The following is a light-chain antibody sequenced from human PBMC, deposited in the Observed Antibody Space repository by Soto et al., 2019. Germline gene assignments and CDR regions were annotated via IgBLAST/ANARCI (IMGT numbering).Light chain of an antibody. CDR3: AAWDDSLMGV. CDR2: SNN. J-gene: IGLJ2*01. V-gene: IGLV1-44*01. CDR1: SSNIGSNT. Sequence: QPVLTQPPSASGTPGQRVTISCSGSSSNIGSNTVNWYQQLPGTAPKLLIYSNNQRPSGVPDRFSGSKSGTSASLAISGLQSEDEADYYCAAWDDSLMGVFGGGTKVTVL.